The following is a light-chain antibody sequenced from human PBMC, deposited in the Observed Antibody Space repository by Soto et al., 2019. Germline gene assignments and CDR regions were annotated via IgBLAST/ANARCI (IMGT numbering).Light chain of an antibody. V-gene: IGLV1-44*01. Sequence: QSVLTQPPSASGTPGQRVTISCSGNTSNVGNNAVHWYQQLPGTAPKLLIHNNNQRPSGVPDRFSGSKSGTSASLAISGLQSEDEADYYCAAYDDSLKEVFGGGTKVTVL. CDR3: AAYDDSLKEV. CDR2: NNN. J-gene: IGLJ3*02. CDR1: TSNVGNNA.